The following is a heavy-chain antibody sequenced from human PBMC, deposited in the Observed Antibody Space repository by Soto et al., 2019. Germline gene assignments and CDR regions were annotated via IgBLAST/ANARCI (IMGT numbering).Heavy chain of an antibody. J-gene: IGHJ4*02. Sequence: SETLSLTCTVSGGSISSYYWTWIRQPSGKGLEWIGRINTSGSTNYNPSLKSRVTMSVDTSKNQFSLKLSSVTAADTAVYYCARDLKFGQADYWGQGSQVTVSS. D-gene: IGHD3-10*01. CDR1: GGSISSYY. CDR3: ARDLKFGQADY. V-gene: IGHV4-4*07. CDR2: INTSGST.